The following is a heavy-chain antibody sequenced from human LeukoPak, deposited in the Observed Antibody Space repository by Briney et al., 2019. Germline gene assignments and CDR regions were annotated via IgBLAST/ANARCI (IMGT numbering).Heavy chain of an antibody. CDR2: IYYGGST. V-gene: IGHV4-59*01. CDR3: ARARENSYGSGSYYNIPYYYYGMDV. J-gene: IGHJ6*02. D-gene: IGHD3-10*01. CDR1: GGSISSYY. Sequence: SETLSLTCTVSGGSISSYYWSWIRQPPGKGLEWIGYIYYGGSTNYNPSLKSRVTISVDTSKNQFSLKLSSVTAADTAVYYCARARENSYGSGSYYNIPYYYYGMDVWGQGTTVTVSS.